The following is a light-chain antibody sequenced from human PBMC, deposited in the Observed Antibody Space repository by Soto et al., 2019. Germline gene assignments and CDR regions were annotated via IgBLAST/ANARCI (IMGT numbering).Light chain of an antibody. CDR1: LSLLHITGETF. J-gene: IGKJ5*01. CDR2: EVS. V-gene: IGKV2D-29*02. Sequence: DVVMTQTPLSLSVAPGQPASISCKSSLSLLHITGETFLFWYLQKPGQSPQLLIYEVSTRVSGVPDRVSGSGSGTDFTLEISRVETGYVGIYYCMQSTQLPPTFGQGTRLGIE. CDR3: MQSTQLPPT.